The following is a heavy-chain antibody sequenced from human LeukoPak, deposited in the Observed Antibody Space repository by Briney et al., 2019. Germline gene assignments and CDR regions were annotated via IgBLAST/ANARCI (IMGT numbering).Heavy chain of an antibody. V-gene: IGHV1-18*01. CDR2: ISAYNGNT. D-gene: IGHD5-24*01. CDR3: ARDDGPRNYYYYGMDV. J-gene: IGHJ6*02. CDR1: GYTFTSYG. Sequence: ASVKVSCKASGYTFTSYGISWVRQAPGQGLEWMGWISAYNGNTNYAQKLQGRVTMTTDTSTSTAYMELSSLRSEDTAVYYCARDDGPRNYYYYGMDVWGQGTTVTVSS.